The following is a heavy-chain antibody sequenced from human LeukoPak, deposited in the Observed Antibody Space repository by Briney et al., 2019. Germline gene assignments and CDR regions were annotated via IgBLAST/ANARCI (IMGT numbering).Heavy chain of an antibody. J-gene: IGHJ4*02. V-gene: IGHV1-3*01. D-gene: IGHD3-3*01. CDR2: INAGIGNT. Sequence: ASVKVSCKASGYIFSSYAMHWVRQAPGQRLECMGWINAGIGNTNYSQKFQGRVTITRDTSASTAYMELSSLRSEDTAVYYCAREGRGFYPYYFDYWGQGTLVTVSS. CDR1: GYIFSSYA. CDR3: AREGRGFYPYYFDY.